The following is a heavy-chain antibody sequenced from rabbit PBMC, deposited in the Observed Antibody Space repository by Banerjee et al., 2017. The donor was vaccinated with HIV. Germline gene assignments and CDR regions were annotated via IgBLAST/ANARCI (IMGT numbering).Heavy chain of an antibody. CDR2: IYTGSSGST. D-gene: IGHD1-1*01. J-gene: IGHJ4*01. Sequence: QSLQESGGGLFQPGGSLALTCKASGIDFSSYYYMIWVRQAPGKGLEWIACIYTGSSGSTYYASWAKGRFTISKTSSTTVTLQMTSLTVADTATYFCARDEQASGGYVFNLWGQGTLVTVS. V-gene: IGHV1S40*01. CDR1: GIDFSSYYY. CDR3: ARDEQASGGYVFNL.